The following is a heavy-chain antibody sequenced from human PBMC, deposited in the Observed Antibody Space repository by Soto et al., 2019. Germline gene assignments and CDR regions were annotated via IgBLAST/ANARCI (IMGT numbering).Heavy chain of an antibody. Sequence: SGPTVVNPTESLTLTCTVAGFSLSNARMGVSWIRRPPGKALEWLAHIFSNDEKSYSTSLKRRLTISKDTSKSQVVPTINNVDPVDIATYYCARNWRFIAYFDSSGYYRPGCFDPWGQGTLVTVSS. CDR2: IFSNDEK. CDR3: ARNWRFIAYFDSSGYYRPGCFDP. D-gene: IGHD3-22*01. CDR1: GFSLSNARMG. V-gene: IGHV2-26*01. J-gene: IGHJ5*02.